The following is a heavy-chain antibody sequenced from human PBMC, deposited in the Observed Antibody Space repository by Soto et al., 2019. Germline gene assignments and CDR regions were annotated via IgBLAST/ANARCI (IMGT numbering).Heavy chain of an antibody. CDR1: GLTFSRYA. CDR3: ARDRGYDAHDYDYNAMDV. CDR2: IRGFSPYT. Sequence: GSLMLSCAASGLTFSRYAMRLVRQAPGQGLEWVSGIRGFSPYTFYAEAVKCRFTISRENSKNSLYLQMNSLTAEDTAVYYCARDRGYDAHDYDYNAMDVWGQGTAVTVSS. J-gene: IGHJ6*02. D-gene: IGHD3-16*01. V-gene: IGHV3-21*01.